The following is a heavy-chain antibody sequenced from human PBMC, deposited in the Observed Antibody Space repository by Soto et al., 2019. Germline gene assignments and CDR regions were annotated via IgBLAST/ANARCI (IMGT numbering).Heavy chain of an antibody. CDR1: GYTFTSYG. D-gene: IGHD2-2*01. CDR2: ISAYNGNT. J-gene: IGHJ6*02. V-gene: IGHV1-18*04. CDR3: ARGLGYCSSTSCRYYYYYGMDV. Sequence: VASVKVSCKASGYTFTSYGISWVRQAPGQGLEWMGWISAYNGNTNYAQKLQGRVTMTTDTSTSTAYMELRSLRSDDTAVYYCARGLGYCSSTSCRYYYYYGMDVWGQGTTVTVSS.